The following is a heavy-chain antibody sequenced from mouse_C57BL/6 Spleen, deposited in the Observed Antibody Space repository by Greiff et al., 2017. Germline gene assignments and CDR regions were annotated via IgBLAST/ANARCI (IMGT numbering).Heavy chain of an antibody. CDR1: GYTFTSYW. CDR3: ARLELRRDYAMDY. J-gene: IGHJ4*01. D-gene: IGHD2-4*01. Sequence: QVQLQQPGTELVKPGASVKLSCKASGYTFTSYWMHWVKQRPGQGLEWIGNINPSNGGTNYNEKFKSKATLTVDKSSSTAYMPLSSLTSEDSAVXYCARLELRRDYAMDYWGQGTSVTVSS. V-gene: IGHV1-53*01. CDR2: INPSNGGT.